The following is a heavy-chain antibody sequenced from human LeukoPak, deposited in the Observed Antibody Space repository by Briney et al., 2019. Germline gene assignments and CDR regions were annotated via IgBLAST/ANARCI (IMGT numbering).Heavy chain of an antibody. Sequence: NPSETLSLTCTVSGGSIGSYYWSWIRQPPGKGLEWIGYIYYSGSTNYNPSLKSRVTISVDTSKNQFSLKLSSVTAADTAVYYCARTTEGGYTYDYFYYYYMDVWGKGTTVTISS. CDR2: IYYSGST. D-gene: IGHD5-18*01. J-gene: IGHJ6*03. CDR1: GGSIGSYY. V-gene: IGHV4-59*01. CDR3: ARTTEGGYTYDYFYYYYMDV.